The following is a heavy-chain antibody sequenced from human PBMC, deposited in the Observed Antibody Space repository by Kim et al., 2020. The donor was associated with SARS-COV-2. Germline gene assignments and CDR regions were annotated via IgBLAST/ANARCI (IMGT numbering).Heavy chain of an antibody. Sequence: GGSLRLSCAASGFTFSSYWMSWVRQAPGKGLEWVANIKQDGSEKYYVDSVKGRFTISRDNAKNSLYLQMNSLRAEDTAVYYCARDRRLAVADYDYWGQGTLVTVSS. J-gene: IGHJ4*02. V-gene: IGHV3-7*03. CDR1: GFTFSSYW. D-gene: IGHD6-19*01. CDR3: ARDRRLAVADYDY. CDR2: IKQDGSEK.